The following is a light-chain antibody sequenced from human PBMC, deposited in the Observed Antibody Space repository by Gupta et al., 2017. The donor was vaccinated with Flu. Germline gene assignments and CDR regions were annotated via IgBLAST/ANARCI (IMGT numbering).Light chain of an antibody. CDR1: QSISYW. J-gene: IGKJ1*01. V-gene: IGKV1-5*03. Sequence: DIQMTQSPSTLSASVGDRVTITCRASQSISYWLAWYQQKPGKAPNLLIYKASRVESGVPSRFSGSGSGTXSTLTIXSRQPDDFATYYCQQDNNSSGTFGXGTKVEIK. CDR3: QQDNNSSGT. CDR2: KAS.